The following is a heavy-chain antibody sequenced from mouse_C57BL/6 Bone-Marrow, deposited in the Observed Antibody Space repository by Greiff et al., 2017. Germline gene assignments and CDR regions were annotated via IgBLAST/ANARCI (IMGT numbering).Heavy chain of an antibody. Sequence: EVQVVESGGGLVKPGGSLKLSCAASGFTFSSYAMSWVRQTPEKRLEWVATISDGGSYTYYQDNVKGRFTISRDNAKNTLYLQMSHLTSEDSAMYYCARENGRYYYAMDYWGQGTSVTVSS. V-gene: IGHV5-4*01. D-gene: IGHD1-1*01. J-gene: IGHJ4*01. CDR3: ARENGRYYYAMDY. CDR2: ISDGGSYT. CDR1: GFTFSSYA.